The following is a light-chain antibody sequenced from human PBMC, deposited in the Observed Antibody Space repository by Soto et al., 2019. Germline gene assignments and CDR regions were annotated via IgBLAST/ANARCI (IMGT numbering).Light chain of an antibody. CDR3: QKYNSAPLT. Sequence: DIQMTQSPSSLSAYVGDRVTITCRASQGISNFLAWFQQRPGRVPKLLIYAASTLQSGVPSRPSGSGSGTDFTLTISSLQPEDVATYYCQKYNSAPLTFGQGTRLEIK. CDR2: AAS. J-gene: IGKJ5*01. V-gene: IGKV1-27*01. CDR1: QGISNF.